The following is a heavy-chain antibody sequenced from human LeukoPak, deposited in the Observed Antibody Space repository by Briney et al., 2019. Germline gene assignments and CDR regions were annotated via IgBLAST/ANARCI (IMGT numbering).Heavy chain of an antibody. J-gene: IGHJ5*02. D-gene: IGHD6-19*01. CDR2: IIGSAATT. Sequence: GGSLRLSCAASGFTFSNYAMSWVRQAPGKGLQWVAAIIGSAATTHYGNSVKGRFTISRDNSKNILYLQMNGLGADDTAVYYCAKDRGSTGWYSWGQGTLVTVSS. CDR3: AKDRGSTGWYS. CDR1: GFTFSNYA. V-gene: IGHV3-23*01.